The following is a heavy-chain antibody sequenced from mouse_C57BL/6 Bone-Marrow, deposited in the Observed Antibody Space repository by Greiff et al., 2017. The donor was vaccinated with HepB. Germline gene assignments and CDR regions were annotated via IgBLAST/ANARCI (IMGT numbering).Heavy chain of an antibody. Sequence: VQLQESGAELARPGASVKLSCKASGYTFTSYGISWVKQRTGQGLEWIGEIYPRSGNTYYNEKFKGKATLTADKSSSTAYMELRSLTSEDSAVYFCAREGAPYAMDYWGQGTSVTVSS. V-gene: IGHV1-81*01. CDR2: IYPRSGNT. J-gene: IGHJ4*01. CDR3: AREGAPYAMDY. D-gene: IGHD1-3*01. CDR1: GYTFTSYG.